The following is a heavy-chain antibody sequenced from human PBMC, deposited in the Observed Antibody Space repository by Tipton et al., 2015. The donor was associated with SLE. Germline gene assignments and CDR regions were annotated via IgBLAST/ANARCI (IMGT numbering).Heavy chain of an antibody. CDR3: AKDRLYGDYAYFDL. V-gene: IGHV3-9*01. CDR1: GFTFDDYA. CDR2: ISWNSGSI. D-gene: IGHD4-17*01. J-gene: IGHJ2*01. Sequence: SLRLSCAASGFTFDDYAMHWVRQAPGKGLEWFSGISWNSGSIGDADSVKGRLTISRDNSKNTLYLQMNSLRAEDTAVYYCAKDRLYGDYAYFDLWGRGTLVTVSS.